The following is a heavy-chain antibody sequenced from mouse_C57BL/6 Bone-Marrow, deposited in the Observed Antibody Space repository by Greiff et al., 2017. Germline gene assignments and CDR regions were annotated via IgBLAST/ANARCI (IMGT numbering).Heavy chain of an antibody. Sequence: QVQLQQSGAELVKPGASVKLSCKASGYTFTSYWMQWVKQRPGQGLEWIGEIDPADSYTKYNQKFTGKATLTVDTSSSTAYMQLSNLTSEDSTVSYCAVSLSYYGNSWFAYWGQGTLVTVSA. CDR2: IDPADSYT. J-gene: IGHJ3*01. CDR3: AVSLSYYGNSWFAY. CDR1: GYTFTSYW. V-gene: IGHV1-50*01. D-gene: IGHD2-10*01.